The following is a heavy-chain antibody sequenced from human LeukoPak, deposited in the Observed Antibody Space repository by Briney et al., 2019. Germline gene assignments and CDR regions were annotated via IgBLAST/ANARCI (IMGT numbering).Heavy chain of an antibody. Sequence: EASVKVSCKASGYTFTGYYMHWVRQAPGQGLEWMGWINPNSGGTNYAQKFQGWVTMTRDTSISTAYMELSRLRSDDTAVYYCARGAGSGWCGEYFDYWGQGTLVTVSS. CDR2: INPNSGGT. V-gene: IGHV1-2*04. CDR1: GYTFTGYY. CDR3: ARGAGSGWCGEYFDY. D-gene: IGHD6-19*01. J-gene: IGHJ4*02.